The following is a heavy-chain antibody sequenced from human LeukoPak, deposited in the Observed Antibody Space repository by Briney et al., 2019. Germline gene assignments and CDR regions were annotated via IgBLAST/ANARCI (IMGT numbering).Heavy chain of an antibody. Sequence: GGSLRLSCAASGFTFSNYAMSWVRQSPGKGLEWVSAVSGSGGGTDYADSVKGRFTISRDNSQNTLHLQMNSLRAEDTAVYYCAKGKSRGMDVWGQGTTVTVSS. J-gene: IGHJ6*02. CDR3: AKGKSRGMDV. CDR1: GFTFSNYA. V-gene: IGHV3-23*01. CDR2: VSGSGGGT.